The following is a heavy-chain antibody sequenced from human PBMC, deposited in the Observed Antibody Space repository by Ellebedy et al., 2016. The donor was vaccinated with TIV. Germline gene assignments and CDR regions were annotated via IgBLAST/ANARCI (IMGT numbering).Heavy chain of an antibody. V-gene: IGHV3-23*01. CDR3: ARIFHFAVDI. J-gene: IGHJ3*02. D-gene: IGHD3-3*01. CDR2: ISGSGGAT. Sequence: GGSLRLXXAASGFTFGSSAMSWIRQAPGKGLEWVSAISGSGGATYYEDSVRGRFTISRDDSKNTLYLQMNSLRVEDTAMYYCARIFHFAVDIWGRGTMVSVSS. CDR1: GFTFGSSA.